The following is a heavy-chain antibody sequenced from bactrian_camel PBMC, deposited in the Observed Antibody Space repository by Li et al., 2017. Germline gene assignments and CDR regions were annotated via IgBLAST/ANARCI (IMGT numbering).Heavy chain of an antibody. CDR3: ASDNQLKM. CDR1: GFSFSSQW. J-gene: IGHJ4*01. V-gene: IGHV3S6*01. Sequence: HVQLVESGGGSVQAGGSLRLSCAASGFSFSSQWMSWVRQAPGKGLEWVSTIRPDGSDTYYTDSVKGRFTISRDNDKNTLYLRLNVLKTEDTAVYYCASDNQLKMGGQGTQVTVS. CDR2: IRPDGSDT.